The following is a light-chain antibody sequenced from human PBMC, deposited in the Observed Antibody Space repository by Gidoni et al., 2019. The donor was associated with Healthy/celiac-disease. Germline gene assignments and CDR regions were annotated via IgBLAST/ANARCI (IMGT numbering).Light chain of an antibody. CDR1: QSVSSN. CDR2: GAS. CDR3: QQYNNWPPRYT. J-gene: IGKJ2*01. V-gene: IGKV3-15*01. Sequence: VLTQSPATRSVSPGERATLTCRASQSVSSNLAWYQQKPGQAPRLLIYGASTRATGIPARFSGSGSGTEFTLTISSLQSEDFAVYYCQQYNNWPPRYTFGQGTKLEIK.